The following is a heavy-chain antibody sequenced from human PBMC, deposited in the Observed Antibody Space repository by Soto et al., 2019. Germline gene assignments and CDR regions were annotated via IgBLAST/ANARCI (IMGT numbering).Heavy chain of an antibody. Sequence: WTWIRQYPGRGLEWIGDIYYSGTTNYNPSLKSRATISVDTSNSQFSLRLTSVTAADTAVYYCARVGVAAGTFGYFDFWGQGTLVTVSS. CDR3: ARVGVAAGTFGYFDF. CDR2: IYYSGTT. V-gene: IGHV4-31*02. J-gene: IGHJ4*02. D-gene: IGHD6-13*01.